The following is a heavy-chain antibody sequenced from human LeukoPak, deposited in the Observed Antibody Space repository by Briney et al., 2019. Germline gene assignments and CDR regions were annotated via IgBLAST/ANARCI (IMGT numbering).Heavy chain of an antibody. CDR1: GGSISYFY. Sequence: SETLSLTCTVSGGSISYFYWSWIRQPAGKGLEWIGRIYTSGSTNYNPSLKSRVTISVDTSKNQFSLKLSSVTAADTAVYYCARIPIWFGANAFDIWGQGTMVTVSS. J-gene: IGHJ3*02. CDR3: ARIPIWFGANAFDI. CDR2: IYTSGST. V-gene: IGHV4-4*07. D-gene: IGHD3-10*01.